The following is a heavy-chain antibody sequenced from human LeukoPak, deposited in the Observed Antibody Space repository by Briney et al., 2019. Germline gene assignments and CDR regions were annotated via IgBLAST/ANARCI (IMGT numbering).Heavy chain of an antibody. CDR3: ARSPMVPKYYYYGMDV. Sequence: GRSLGLSCAASGFTFSSYAMHWVRQAPGKGLEWVAVISYDGSNKYYADSVKGRFTISRDNSKNTLYLQMNSLRAEDTAVYYCARSPMVPKYYYYGMDVWGQGTTVTVSS. CDR1: GFTFSSYA. D-gene: IGHD3-10*01. CDR2: ISYDGSNK. J-gene: IGHJ6*02. V-gene: IGHV3-30*04.